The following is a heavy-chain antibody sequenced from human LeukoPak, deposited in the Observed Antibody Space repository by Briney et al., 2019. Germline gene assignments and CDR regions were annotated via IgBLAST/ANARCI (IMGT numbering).Heavy chain of an antibody. V-gene: IGHV4-34*01. CDR1: GGSFSGYY. D-gene: IGHD3-16*01. Sequence: PSETLSLTCAVYGGSFSGYYWSWIRQPPGKGLEWIGEINHSGSTNYNPSLKSRVTISVDTSKNQFFLKLRSVTAADTAVFYCVRDDNWVMGFDYWGQGILVIVSS. CDR2: INHSGST. J-gene: IGHJ4*02. CDR3: VRDDNWVMGFDY.